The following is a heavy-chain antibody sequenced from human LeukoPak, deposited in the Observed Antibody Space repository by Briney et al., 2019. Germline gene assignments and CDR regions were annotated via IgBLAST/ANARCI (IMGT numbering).Heavy chain of an antibody. J-gene: IGHJ4*02. D-gene: IGHD1-26*01. CDR3: ARGLKWELLQGFDY. CDR1: GFTFSSYS. Sequence: GGSLRLSCAASGFTFSSYSMNWVRQAPGKGLEWVSYISSSSSTIYYADSVKGRFTISRDNAKNSLYLQMNSLRDEDTAVYYCARGLKWELLQGFDYWGQGTLVTVSP. CDR2: ISSSSSTI. V-gene: IGHV3-48*02.